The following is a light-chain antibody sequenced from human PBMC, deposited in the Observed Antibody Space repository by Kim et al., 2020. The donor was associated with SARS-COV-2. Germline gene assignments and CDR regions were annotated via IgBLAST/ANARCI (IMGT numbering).Light chain of an antibody. Sequence: SYELTQPPSVSVSPGQTASITCSGDKLGDKYACWYQQKPGQSPVLVIYQDSKRPSGIPERFSGSNSGNTATLTISGTQAMVEADYYCQAWDSSFYVFGTG. V-gene: IGLV3-1*01. J-gene: IGLJ1*01. CDR3: QAWDSSFYV. CDR2: QDS. CDR1: KLGDKY.